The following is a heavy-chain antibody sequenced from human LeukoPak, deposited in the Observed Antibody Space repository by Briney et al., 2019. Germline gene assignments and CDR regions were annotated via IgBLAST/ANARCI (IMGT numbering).Heavy chain of an antibody. CDR2: IYYSGST. D-gene: IGHD3-22*01. Sequence: PSETLSLTGTVSGGSISSYYWSWIRQPPGKGLEWIGYIYYSGSTNYNPSLKSRVTISVDTSKNQFSLKLSSVTAADTAVYYCASNPLDSSGLQNYWGQGTLVTVSS. V-gene: IGHV4-59*01. J-gene: IGHJ4*02. CDR3: ASNPLDSSGLQNY. CDR1: GGSISSYY.